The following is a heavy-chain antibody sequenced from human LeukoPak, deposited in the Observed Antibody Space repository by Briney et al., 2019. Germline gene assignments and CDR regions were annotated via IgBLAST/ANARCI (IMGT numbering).Heavy chain of an antibody. D-gene: IGHD6-19*01. V-gene: IGHV3-20*04. Sequence: PGGSLRLSCAASGFTFYNYGMSWVRQRPGKGLEWVSGINTDGGNTDYADSVKGRFTISRDNAKNSLFLQMDSLRAEDTALYYCARDGSDGRYVNQWGQGTLVTVSS. J-gene: IGHJ4*02. CDR3: ARDGSDGRYVNQ. CDR1: GFTFYNYG. CDR2: INTDGGNT.